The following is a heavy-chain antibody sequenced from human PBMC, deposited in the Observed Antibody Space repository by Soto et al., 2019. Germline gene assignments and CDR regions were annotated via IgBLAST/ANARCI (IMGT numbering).Heavy chain of an antibody. J-gene: IGHJ4*02. CDR3: ARDSPFDY. CDR1: AYTFTDYY. CDR2: IIPNTGDT. V-gene: IGHV1-2*02. Sequence: QVQLVQSGAEVKKPGASVKVSCKASAYTFTDYYLHWVRQAPGQGLEWMGWIIPNTGDTTYEQKLQGRGTLARDTSISTAYMELNGLKSADTAVYYCARDSPFDYWGQGTLVPVSS.